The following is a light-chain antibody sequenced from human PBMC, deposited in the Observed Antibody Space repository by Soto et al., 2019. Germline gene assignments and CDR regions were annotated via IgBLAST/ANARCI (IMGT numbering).Light chain of an antibody. V-gene: IGKV1-5*01. Sequence: DIQMTQSPSTLSASVGDRVTITCRASQSISSWLVWYQQKPGKAPKLLIYDASSLESGVPSRFSGSGSGTEVTLTISSLQPDDFATYYCQQYNSYSPWTFGQGTKVEIK. CDR3: QQYNSYSPWT. CDR1: QSISSW. J-gene: IGKJ1*01. CDR2: DAS.